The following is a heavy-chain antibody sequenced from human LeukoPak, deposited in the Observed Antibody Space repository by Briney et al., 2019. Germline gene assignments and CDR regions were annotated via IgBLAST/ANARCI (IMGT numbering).Heavy chain of an antibody. CDR1: GFTFSSYG. J-gene: IGHJ4*02. D-gene: IGHD3-10*01. V-gene: IGHV3-30*18. CDR3: AKEDGYYGSGSYPDY. CDR2: ISYDGSNK. Sequence: GGSLRLSCAASGFTFSSYGMHWVRQAPGKGLEWVAVISYDGSNKYYADSVKGRFTISRDNSKNTLYLQMNSPRAEDTAVYYCAKEDGYYGSGSYPDYWGQGTLVTVSS.